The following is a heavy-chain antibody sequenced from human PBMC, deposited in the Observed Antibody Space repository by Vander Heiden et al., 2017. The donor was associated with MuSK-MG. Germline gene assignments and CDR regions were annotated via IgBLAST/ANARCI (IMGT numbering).Heavy chain of an antibody. V-gene: IGHV4-61*02. CDR3: AREYCSSTTCYAESFDP. D-gene: IGHD2-2*01. Sequence: QVQLQESGPGLVKPSQTLSLTCPVSGGSSMSISSGSYHWSWIRQPAGKGLEWIGRIFTSGSTNYNPSLKSRVSMSVDTSKNQFSLKLSSVTAADTAVYYCAREYCSSTTCYAESFDPWGQGTLVTVSS. J-gene: IGHJ5*02. CDR1: GGSSMSISSGSYH. CDR2: IFTSGST.